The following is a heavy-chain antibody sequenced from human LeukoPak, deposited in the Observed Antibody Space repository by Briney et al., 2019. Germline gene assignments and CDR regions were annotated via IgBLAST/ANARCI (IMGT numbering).Heavy chain of an antibody. CDR1: GFTFSSYG. D-gene: IGHD6-13*01. J-gene: IGHJ4*02. CDR3: ASAAGPFDN. V-gene: IGHV3-33*01. Sequence: PGGSLRLSCAASGFTFSSYGMHWVRQAPGEGPEWVAVIWYDGSNKYYADSVKGRFTISRDNSKNMLYLQMNSLRAEDTAVYYCASAAGPFDNWGQGTLVTVSP. CDR2: IWYDGSNK.